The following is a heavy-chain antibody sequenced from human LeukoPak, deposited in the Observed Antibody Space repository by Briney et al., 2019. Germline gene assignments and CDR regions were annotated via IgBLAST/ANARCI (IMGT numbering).Heavy chain of an antibody. D-gene: IGHD1-26*01. J-gene: IGHJ4*02. Sequence: LSGGSLRLSCAGSGFAVSNNYMSWVRQAPGKGPEWVSIIYGGDVTYYVDSVKGRFTISRDNSKNMLYLQMNSLRVEDTAVYYCTRDSTTFRFGYWGQGTLVTVSS. V-gene: IGHV3-53*01. CDR1: GFAVSNNY. CDR3: TRDSTTFRFGY. CDR2: IYGGDVT.